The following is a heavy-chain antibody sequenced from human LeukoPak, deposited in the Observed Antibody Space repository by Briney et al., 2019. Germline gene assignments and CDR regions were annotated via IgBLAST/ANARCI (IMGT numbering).Heavy chain of an antibody. CDR3: VTDITMVRGGS. Sequence: GGSLRLSCAGSGFTFSNYGMHWVRQAPGKGLEWVAVIWYEGTNKYYADSVKGRFTISRDNSKNTLYLQMDSLRPEDTAIYYCVTDITMVRGGSWGQGTLVTVSS. CDR1: GFTFSNYG. CDR2: IWYEGTNK. D-gene: IGHD3-10*01. V-gene: IGHV3-30*02. J-gene: IGHJ4*02.